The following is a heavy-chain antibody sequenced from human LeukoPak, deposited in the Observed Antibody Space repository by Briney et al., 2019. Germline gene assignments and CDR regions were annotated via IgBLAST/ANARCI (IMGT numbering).Heavy chain of an antibody. CDR3: ARRSLLPDYGDSIDY. J-gene: IGHJ4*02. V-gene: IGHV5-51*01. Sequence: GESLKISCKGSGYSFSNYWIGWVRQMPGKGLEWMGVIYPDDSDTRYSPSFQGQVTISADKSISTAYLQWSSLKASDTAMYYCARRSLLPDYGDSIDYWGQGTLVTVSS. D-gene: IGHD4-17*01. CDR1: GYSFSNYW. CDR2: IYPDDSDT.